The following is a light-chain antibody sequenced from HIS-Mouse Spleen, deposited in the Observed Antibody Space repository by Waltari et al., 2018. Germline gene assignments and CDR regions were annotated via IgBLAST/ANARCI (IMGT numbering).Light chain of an antibody. CDR1: ALPIKY. Sequence: SYELTQPPSGSVSPGQTARNTCSGAALPIKYAHWYQQKSDQAPVLVCYEDSKRPSGIPESFSGSSSGTMAPLSISGAQVEDEADYYCYSTDGSGNPRVFGRGTKLTVL. V-gene: IGLV3-10*01. CDR2: EDS. J-gene: IGLJ2*01. CDR3: YSTDGSGNPRV.